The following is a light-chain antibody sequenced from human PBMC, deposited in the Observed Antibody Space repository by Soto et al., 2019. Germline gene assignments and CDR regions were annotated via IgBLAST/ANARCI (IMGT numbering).Light chain of an antibody. Sequence: MTQSPSTLSVSAGERVTLSCRASQTVRRGLDWYQQKPGQAPRLLIYAISSRATGVPARFSGSGSGTEFTLTISSLKSEDFEVYYCQQYNHWPLSFGVGTKVDIK. CDR2: AIS. CDR3: QQYNHWPLS. V-gene: IGKV3-15*01. J-gene: IGKJ4*01. CDR1: QTVRRG.